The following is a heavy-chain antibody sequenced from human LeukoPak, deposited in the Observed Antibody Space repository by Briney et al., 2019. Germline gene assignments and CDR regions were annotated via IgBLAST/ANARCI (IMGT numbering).Heavy chain of an antibody. CDR2: ISSSSCYI. CDR3: ARDGSSWTRPFDY. D-gene: IGHD6-13*01. V-gene: IGHV3-21*01. CDR1: GFTFSSYS. J-gene: IGHJ4*02. Sequence: GGSLRLSCAASGFTFSSYSMNWVRQAPGKGLEWVSSISSSSCYIYYADSVKGRFTISRDNAKNSLYLQMNSLRAEDTAVYYCARDGSSWTRPFDYWGQGTLVTVSS.